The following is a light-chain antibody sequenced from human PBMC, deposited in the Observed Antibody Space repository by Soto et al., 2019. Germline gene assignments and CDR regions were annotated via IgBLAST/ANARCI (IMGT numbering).Light chain of an antibody. Sequence: QAVVTQEPSLTVSPGGTVTLTCGSSTGAVTSGHYPHWFQQKSGQAPRTLIYDTNNSHSWTPARFSGSLLGGKGALTLSDAQPEDEADYYCLLIYPGVGEVFGTGTKVTVL. J-gene: IGLJ1*01. V-gene: IGLV7-46*01. CDR1: TGAVTSGHY. CDR3: LLIYPGVGEV. CDR2: DTN.